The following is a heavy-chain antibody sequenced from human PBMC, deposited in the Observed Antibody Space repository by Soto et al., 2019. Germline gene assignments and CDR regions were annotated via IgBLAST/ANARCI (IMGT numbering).Heavy chain of an antibody. V-gene: IGHV3-74*03. D-gene: IGHD2-8*02. CDR1: GFTFSSYW. Sequence: GGSLRLSCAASGFTFSSYWMHWVRQVPGKGLVWVSHIDSDGNSKTYADTVKGRFTISRDNSKNTLHLQMTSLRAEDTAVYYCARDKITGLFDYWGQGTLVTVSS. CDR2: IDSDGNSK. CDR3: ARDKITGLFDY. J-gene: IGHJ4*02.